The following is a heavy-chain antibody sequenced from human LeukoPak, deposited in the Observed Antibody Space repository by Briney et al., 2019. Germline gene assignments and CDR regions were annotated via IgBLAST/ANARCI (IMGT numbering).Heavy chain of an antibody. Sequence: PGGSLRLSCAASGFSLSRYEMNWVRQAPGKGLEWVSYISSSGTTRYYADSVKGRFTISRDNADNSLYLQMNSLRAEDTAVYYCARVIAFNWFDPWGQGTPVTVSS. J-gene: IGHJ5*02. CDR1: GFSLSRYE. D-gene: IGHD3-16*02. CDR2: ISSSGTTR. CDR3: ARVIAFNWFDP. V-gene: IGHV3-48*03.